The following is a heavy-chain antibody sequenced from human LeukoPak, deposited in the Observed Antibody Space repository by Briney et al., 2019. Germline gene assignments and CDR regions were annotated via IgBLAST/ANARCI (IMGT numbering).Heavy chain of an antibody. Sequence: ASVKVSCKASGGTFSSYAISWVRQAPGQGLECMGRIIPILGIANYAQKFQGRVTITADKSTSTAYMELSSLRSEDTAVYYCATNPTVDSSGYYFSLVYFDYWGQGTLVTVSS. CDR3: ATNPTVDSSGYYFSLVYFDY. V-gene: IGHV1-69*04. CDR2: IIPILGIA. CDR1: GGTFSSYA. J-gene: IGHJ4*02. D-gene: IGHD3-22*01.